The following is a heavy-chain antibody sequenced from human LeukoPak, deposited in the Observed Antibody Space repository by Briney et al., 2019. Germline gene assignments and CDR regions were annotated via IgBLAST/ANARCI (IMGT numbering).Heavy chain of an antibody. CDR3: ALFPGQGY. J-gene: IGHJ4*02. D-gene: IGHD3-10*02. CDR1: GFTVNSNY. Sequence: PGGSLRLSCAASGFTVNSNYMTRVRQAPGRGLEWVSVIYSGGSTYYADSVKGRFTISRDNSKNTLYLQMNSLRADDTAIYYCALFPGQGYWGQGTLVTVSS. V-gene: IGHV3-53*01. CDR2: IYSGGST.